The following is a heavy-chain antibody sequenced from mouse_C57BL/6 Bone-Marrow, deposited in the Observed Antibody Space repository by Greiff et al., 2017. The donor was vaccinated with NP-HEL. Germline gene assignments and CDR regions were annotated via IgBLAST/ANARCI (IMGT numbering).Heavy chain of an antibody. CDR3: AAYGSLHFDY. CDR2: ILPGSGST. CDR1: GYTFTGYW. V-gene: IGHV1-9*01. Sequence: VQLQQSGAELMKPGASVKLSCKATGYTFTGYWIEWVKQRPGHGLEWIGEILPGSGSTNYTEKFKGKATFTADTSSNTAYMQLSSLTTEDSAIYYCAAYGSLHFDYWGQGTTLTVSS. J-gene: IGHJ2*01. D-gene: IGHD1-1*01.